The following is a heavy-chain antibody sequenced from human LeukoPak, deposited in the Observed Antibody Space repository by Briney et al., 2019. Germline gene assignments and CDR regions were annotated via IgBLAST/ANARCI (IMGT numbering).Heavy chain of an antibody. CDR2: IYYSGST. CDR1: GGSISSGGYY. J-gene: IGHJ3*02. Sequence: SETLSLTRTVSGGSISSGGYYWSWIRQHPGKGLEWIGYIYYSGSTYYNPSLKSRVTISVDTSKNQFSLKLSSVTAADTAVYYCARAEQLYDILTGHYIAHAFDIWGQGTMVTVSS. V-gene: IGHV4-31*03. CDR3: ARAEQLYDILTGHYIAHAFDI. D-gene: IGHD3-9*01.